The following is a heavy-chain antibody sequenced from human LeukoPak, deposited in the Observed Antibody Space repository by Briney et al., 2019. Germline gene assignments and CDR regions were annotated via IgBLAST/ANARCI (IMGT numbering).Heavy chain of an antibody. CDR1: GFTVSSNY. J-gene: IGHJ4*02. V-gene: IGHV3-53*01. CDR3: ARSPYYYGSGSSPWDY. Sequence: GGSLRLSCAASGFTVSSNYMSWVRQAPGKGLEWVSVIYSGGSTYYADSVKGRFTISRDNSKNTLYLQMNSLRAEDTAVYYCARSPYYYGSGSSPWDYWGQGTLVTVSS. CDR2: IYSGGST. D-gene: IGHD3-10*01.